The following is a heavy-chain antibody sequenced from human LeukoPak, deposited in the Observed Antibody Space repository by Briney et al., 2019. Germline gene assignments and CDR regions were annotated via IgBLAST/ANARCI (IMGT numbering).Heavy chain of an antibody. CDR2: INPDSGGT. V-gene: IGHV1-2*02. CDR1: GYTFTGYY. Sequence: GASLKVSCKASGYTFTGYYMHWVRQAPGQGLEWMGWINPDSGGTNYAQKFQGRVTMTEDTSTDTAYMELTSLRSEDTAVYYCATDRSEITAADTRFDYWGQGTLVTVSS. D-gene: IGHD6-13*01. J-gene: IGHJ4*02. CDR3: ATDRSEITAADTRFDY.